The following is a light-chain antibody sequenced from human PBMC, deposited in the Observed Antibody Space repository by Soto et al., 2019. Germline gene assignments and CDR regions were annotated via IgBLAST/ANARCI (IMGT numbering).Light chain of an antibody. J-gene: IGKJ5*01. V-gene: IGKV1-39*01. CDR1: QSISSY. CDR3: QQSYSTPIT. Sequence: DIQMTQSPSSLSASVGDRVTITCRASQSISSYLNWYQQKPGKAPKLLIYAASSWQSGVPSRFSGSGSGTDFTLTIGSLQPEDFATYYCQQSYSTPITFGQGTRLEIK. CDR2: AAS.